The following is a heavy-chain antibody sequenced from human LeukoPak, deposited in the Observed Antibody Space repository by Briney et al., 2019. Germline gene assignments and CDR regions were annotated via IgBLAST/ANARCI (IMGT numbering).Heavy chain of an antibody. J-gene: IGHJ5*02. Sequence: GASVKVSCMSSGYTFTGYYMHWVRQAPGQGLEWMGWINPNSGGTNYAQKFQGRVTMTRDTSISTAYMELSRLRSDDTAVYYCSGSFIRAFDPWGQGTRVTVSS. CDR1: GYTFTGYY. D-gene: IGHD1-26*01. CDR3: SGSFIRAFDP. V-gene: IGHV1-2*02. CDR2: INPNSGGT.